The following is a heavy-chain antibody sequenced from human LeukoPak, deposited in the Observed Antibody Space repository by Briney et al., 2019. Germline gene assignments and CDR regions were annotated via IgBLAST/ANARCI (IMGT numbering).Heavy chain of an antibody. CDR3: ARPYYYGSGSDAFDI. Sequence: GESLKISCKGSGYSFTTYWIGWVRQMPGKRLEWMGIIYPGDSDTRYTTSSQGQVTISADKAISTADLQWSSLKASDTAMYYCARPYYYGSGSDAFDIWGQGTMVTVSS. CDR2: IYPGDSDT. CDR1: GYSFTTYW. D-gene: IGHD3-10*01. J-gene: IGHJ3*02. V-gene: IGHV5-51*01.